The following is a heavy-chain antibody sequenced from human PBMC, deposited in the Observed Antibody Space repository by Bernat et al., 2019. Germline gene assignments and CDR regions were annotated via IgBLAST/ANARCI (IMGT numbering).Heavy chain of an antibody. Sequence: EVQLVESGGGLVQPGGSLRLSCSASGFTFSSYAMHWVRQAPGKGLEYVSAISSNGGSTYDADSVKGRFTISRDNYKNTLYLQMRSLRAEDTAVYYCVKFSGANYYGSGSKGPDFDYWGQGTLVTVSS. CDR1: GFTFSSYA. V-gene: IGHV3-64D*06. J-gene: IGHJ4*02. CDR2: ISSNGGST. D-gene: IGHD3-10*01. CDR3: VKFSGANYYGSGSKGPDFDY.